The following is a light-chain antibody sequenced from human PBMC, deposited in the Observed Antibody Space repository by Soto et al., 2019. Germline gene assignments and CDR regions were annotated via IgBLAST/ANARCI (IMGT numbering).Light chain of an antibody. CDR1: QSISTF. CDR2: TAS. J-gene: IGKJ1*01. CDR3: QQSFTAPWT. V-gene: IGKV1-39*01. Sequence: DLQMTQSPSSLSASVGDRVTITCRASQSISTFLNWYQQKPGKAPNLLIYTASTLHGGVPSRFSGSGSGTDFTLTISSLQPEDVATYYCQQSFTAPWTFGQGTRVEIK.